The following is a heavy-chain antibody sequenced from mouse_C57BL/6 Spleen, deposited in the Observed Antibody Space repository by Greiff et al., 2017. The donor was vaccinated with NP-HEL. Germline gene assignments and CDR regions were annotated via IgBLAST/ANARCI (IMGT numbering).Heavy chain of an antibody. J-gene: IGHJ1*03. CDR2: ISSGSSTI. Sequence: DVKLVESGGGLVKPGGSLKLSCAASGFTFSDYGMHWVRQAPEKGLEWVAYISSGSSTIYYADTVKGRFTISRDNATNTLFLQMTSLRSEDTAMYYCAGRGYYGTNWYFDVWGTGTTVTVSS. V-gene: IGHV5-17*01. CDR3: AGRGYYGTNWYFDV. CDR1: GFTFSDYG. D-gene: IGHD1-1*01.